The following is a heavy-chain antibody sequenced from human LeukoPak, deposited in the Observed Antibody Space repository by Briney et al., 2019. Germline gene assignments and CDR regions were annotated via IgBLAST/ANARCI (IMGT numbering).Heavy chain of an antibody. J-gene: IGHJ5*02. CDR1: GYTLTELS. Sequence: ASVKVSCKVSGYTLTELSMHWVRQAPGKGLEWMGGFDPEDGETINAQKFQDRVTMTTDTSTTTAYMELRSLRSDDTAVYYCARLRLGELSLGFDPWGQGTLVTVSS. CDR2: FDPEDGET. V-gene: IGHV1-24*01. CDR3: ARLRLGELSLGFDP. D-gene: IGHD3-16*02.